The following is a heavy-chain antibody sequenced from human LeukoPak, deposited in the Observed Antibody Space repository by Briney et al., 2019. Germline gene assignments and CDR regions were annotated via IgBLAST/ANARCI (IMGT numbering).Heavy chain of an antibody. CDR2: VYSTGSA. J-gene: IGHJ5*02. D-gene: IGHD3-10*01. CDR1: GGSFTYKY. CDR3: ARQTYGSGSDHRVSWFDP. Sequence: TSSETLSLTCTVSGGSFTYKYWAWIRQPPGKGLEWIGYVYSTGSAKYNPSLKSRLTISVDAFSTQFSPKLTSVTAADTAVYYCARQTYGSGSDHRVSWFDPWGQGTLVTVSS. V-gene: IGHV4-59*08.